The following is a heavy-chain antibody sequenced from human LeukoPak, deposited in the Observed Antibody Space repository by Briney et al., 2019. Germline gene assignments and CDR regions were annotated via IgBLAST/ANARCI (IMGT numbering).Heavy chain of an antibody. CDR1: GFTFSSYA. CDR3: AKEGSIAAAGIFDY. J-gene: IGHJ4*02. V-gene: IGHV3-30*04. D-gene: IGHD6-13*01. Sequence: GGSLRLSCAASGFTFSSYAMHWVRQAPGKGLEWVAVISYDGSNKYYADSVKGRFTISRDNSKNTLYLQMNSLRAEDTAVYYCAKEGSIAAAGIFDYWGQGTLVTVSS. CDR2: ISYDGSNK.